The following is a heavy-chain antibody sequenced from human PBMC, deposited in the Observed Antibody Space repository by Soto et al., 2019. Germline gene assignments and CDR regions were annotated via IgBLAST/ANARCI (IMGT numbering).Heavy chain of an antibody. Sequence: SVKVSCKASGGTFNSDATTWVRRAPGQGLEWMGGITPVFNDVNYAQKFQGRLTITADKSTSTAYMELSSLRPEDTAVYYCASGRTLVGGRYSFDYWGRGTLVTVSS. V-gene: IGHV1-69*06. J-gene: IGHJ4*02. CDR1: GGTFNSDA. CDR3: ASGRTLVGGRYSFDY. D-gene: IGHD1-26*01. CDR2: ITPVFNDV.